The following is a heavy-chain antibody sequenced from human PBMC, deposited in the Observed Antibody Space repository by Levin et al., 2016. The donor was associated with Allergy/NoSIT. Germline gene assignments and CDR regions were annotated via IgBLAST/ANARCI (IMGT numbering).Heavy chain of an antibody. V-gene: IGHV3-21*06. CDR1: GFIFSDFP. Sequence: GGSLRLSCAASGFIFSDFPMTWVRQAPGKGPEWVSSISGNGLQTHYADSLRGRLTISRDNARNSLYLQMSSLRDEDTALYYCARDVHNWNSGLSPSDIWGQGTMVIVS. CDR3: ARDVHNWNSGLSPSDI. J-gene: IGHJ3*02. D-gene: IGHD1-1*01. CDR2: ISGNGLQT.